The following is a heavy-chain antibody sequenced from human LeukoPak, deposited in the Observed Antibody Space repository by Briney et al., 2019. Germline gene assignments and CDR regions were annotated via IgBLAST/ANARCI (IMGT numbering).Heavy chain of an antibody. CDR1: GFTFSSYA. CDR3: ARGGYSYGSVKDFDY. CDR2: ISYDESNK. Sequence: GRSLRLSCAASGFTFSSYAMHWVRQAPGEGLEWVAVISYDESNKYYADSVKGRFTISRGNSKNTLYLQMNSLRAEDTAVYYCARGGYSYGSVKDFDYWGQGTLVTVSS. D-gene: IGHD5-18*01. V-gene: IGHV3-30-3*01. J-gene: IGHJ4*02.